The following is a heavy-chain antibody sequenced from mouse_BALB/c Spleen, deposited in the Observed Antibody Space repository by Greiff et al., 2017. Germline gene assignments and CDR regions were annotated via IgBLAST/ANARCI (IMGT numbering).Heavy chain of an antibody. V-gene: IGHV5-4*02. CDR1: GFTFSDYY. CDR3: ARDPTTVVATGSYYAMDY. D-gene: IGHD1-1*01. Sequence: EVQRVESGGGLVKPGGSLKLSCAASGFTFSDYYMYWVRQTPEKRLEWVATISDGGSYTYYPDSVKGRFTISRDNAKNNLYLQMSSLKSEDTAMYYCARDPTTVVATGSYYAMDYWGQGTSVTVSS. CDR2: ISDGGSYT. J-gene: IGHJ4*01.